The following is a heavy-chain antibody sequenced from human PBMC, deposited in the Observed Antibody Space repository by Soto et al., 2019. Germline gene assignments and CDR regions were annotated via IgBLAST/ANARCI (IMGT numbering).Heavy chain of an antibody. D-gene: IGHD3-16*01. CDR2: ISWSSGSI. CDR1: SSGGYY. Sequence: SSGGYYWSWIRQHPGKGLEWVSGISWSSGSIGYADSVKGRFTISRDNAKNSLYLQMNSLRAEDTALYYCAKDIRQGGYYYAMDVWGQGTTVTVSS. J-gene: IGHJ6*02. CDR3: AKDIRQGGYYYAMDV. V-gene: IGHV3-9*01.